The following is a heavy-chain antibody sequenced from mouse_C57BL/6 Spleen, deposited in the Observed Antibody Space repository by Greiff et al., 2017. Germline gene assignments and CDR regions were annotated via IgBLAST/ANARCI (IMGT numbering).Heavy chain of an antibody. CDR3: ARERDSSGYDY. CDR1: GYAFSSSW. Sequence: VKLQESGPELVKPGASVKISCKASGYAFSSSWMNWVKQRPGKGLEWIGRIYPGDGDTNYNGKFKGKATLTADKSSSTAYMQLSSLTSEDSAVYFCARERDSSGYDYWGQGTTLTVSS. J-gene: IGHJ2*01. D-gene: IGHD3-2*02. CDR2: IYPGDGDT. V-gene: IGHV1-82*01.